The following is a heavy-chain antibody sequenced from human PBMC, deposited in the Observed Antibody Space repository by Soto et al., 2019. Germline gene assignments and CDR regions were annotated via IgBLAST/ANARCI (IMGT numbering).Heavy chain of an antibody. CDR2: INTYNGNT. CDR3: ARGNRGFSPYGMDV. D-gene: IGHD3-3*01. J-gene: IGHJ6*02. V-gene: IGHV1-18*01. Sequence: QVQLVQSGAEVKMPGASVRVSCEASGYPFTTYGVNWVRKAPGQGLEWMGWINTYNGNTNYVEKFQGRVTMTTGTSMSTAYMEMRGLRSEDTAVYYCARGNRGFSPYGMDVWGQGTTVTVSS. CDR1: GYPFTTYG.